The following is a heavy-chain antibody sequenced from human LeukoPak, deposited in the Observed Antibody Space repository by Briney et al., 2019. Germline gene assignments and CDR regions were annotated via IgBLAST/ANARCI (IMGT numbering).Heavy chain of an antibody. V-gene: IGHV1-46*01. CDR3: ARDLGPYYDILTGLDY. CDR2: INPSGGST. Sequence: ASVKVSCKASGYTFTSYYMHWVRQAPGQGLEGMGIINPSGGSTSYAQKFQGRVTMTRDTSTSTVYMELSSLRSEDTAVYYCARDLGPYYDILTGLDYWGQGTLVTVSS. D-gene: IGHD3-9*01. CDR1: GYTFTSYY. J-gene: IGHJ4*02.